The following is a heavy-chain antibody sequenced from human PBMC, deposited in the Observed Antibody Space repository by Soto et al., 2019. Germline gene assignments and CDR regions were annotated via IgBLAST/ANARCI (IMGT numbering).Heavy chain of an antibody. CDR3: AKAMEWLPDYYFGVDV. V-gene: IGHV3-23*01. CDR2: MRGIGSSI. CDR1: GFTFSRYA. Sequence: EVRLLESGGGLVQPGGSLRLSCAASGFTFSRYAMSWVRQAPGKGLEWVSAMRGIGSSIHYADSVKGRFTISRDKSKNTLYLQMNSLRAEDTAIYYCAKAMEWLPDYYFGVDVWGQGTTVTVSS. J-gene: IGHJ6*02. D-gene: IGHD5-12*01.